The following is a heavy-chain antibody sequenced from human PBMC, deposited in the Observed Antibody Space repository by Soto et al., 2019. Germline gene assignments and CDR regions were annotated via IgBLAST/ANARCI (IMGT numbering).Heavy chain of an antibody. D-gene: IGHD3-3*01. CDR2: INHSGST. CDR1: GGSFSGYY. J-gene: IGHJ5*02. Sequence: QVQLQQWGAGLLKPSETLSLTCAVYGGSFSGYYWSWIRQPPGKGLEWIGEINHSGSTNYNPSLKSRVTISVDTSKNQFSLKLSSVTAADTAVYYCASKSATDTNNWFDPWGQGTLVTVSS. V-gene: IGHV4-34*01. CDR3: ASKSATDTNNWFDP.